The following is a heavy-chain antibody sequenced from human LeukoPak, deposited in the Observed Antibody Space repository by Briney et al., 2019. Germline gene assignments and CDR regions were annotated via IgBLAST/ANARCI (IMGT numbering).Heavy chain of an antibody. CDR2: IYYSGST. Sequence: SETLSLTCTVSGGSISSGGYYWSWSRQHPGKGLEWIGYIYYSGSTYYNPSLKSRVTISVDTSKNQFSLKLSSVTAADTAVYYCARDSSGYYSPFGVWGQGTTVTVYS. CDR1: GGSISSGGYY. CDR3: ARDSSGYYSPFGV. V-gene: IGHV4-31*03. D-gene: IGHD3-22*01. J-gene: IGHJ6*02.